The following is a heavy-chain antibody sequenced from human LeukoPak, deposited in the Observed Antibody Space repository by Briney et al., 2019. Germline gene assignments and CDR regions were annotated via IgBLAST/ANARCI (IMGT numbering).Heavy chain of an antibody. V-gene: IGHV3-53*05. D-gene: IGHD2-2*01. CDR1: GFIVSSNY. CDR3: ARAPGYCSSTSCYGRYYGMDV. J-gene: IGHJ6*02. CDR2: IYSDGNT. Sequence: GGSLRLSCAASGFIVSSNYMSWVRQAPGKGLEWVSVIYSDGNTYYGDSVRGRFTISRDNSKNTLYLQMNSLRVEDTAVYYCARAPGYCSSTSCYGRYYGMDVWGQGTTVTVSS.